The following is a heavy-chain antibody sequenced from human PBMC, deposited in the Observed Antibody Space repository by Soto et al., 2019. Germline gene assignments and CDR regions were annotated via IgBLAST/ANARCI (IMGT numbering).Heavy chain of an antibody. Sequence: ASVKVSCKASGYTFTSYAMHWVRQAPGQRLEWMGWINAGNGNTKYSQKFQGRVTITRDTSASTAYMELSSLRSEDTAVYYCAGSRSGWYNPPFDYWGRRTLVAVCS. D-gene: IGHD6-19*01. J-gene: IGHJ4*02. V-gene: IGHV1-3*01. CDR1: GYTFTSYA. CDR2: INAGNGNT. CDR3: AGSRSGWYNPPFDY.